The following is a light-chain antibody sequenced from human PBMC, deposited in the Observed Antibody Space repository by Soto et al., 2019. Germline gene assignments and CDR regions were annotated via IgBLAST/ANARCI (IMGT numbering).Light chain of an antibody. CDR3: SSYTGSTTLGEM. Sequence: QSALTQPASVSGSPGQSITISCTGTSRDVGGYNYVSWYQQHPGKAPKVMIYEVNNRPSGVSDLFSGSKSGNTASLTISGLQAEEDAVYFCSSYTGSTTLGEMFGGGTKLTVL. CDR1: SRDVGGYNY. CDR2: EVN. V-gene: IGLV2-14*01. J-gene: IGLJ3*02.